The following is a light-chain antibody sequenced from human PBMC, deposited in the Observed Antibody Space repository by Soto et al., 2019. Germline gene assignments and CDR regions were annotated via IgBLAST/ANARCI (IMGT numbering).Light chain of an antibody. CDR1: QSVSSN. CDR3: QQYNDWPPLT. V-gene: IGKV3-15*01. CDR2: GAS. J-gene: IGKJ4*01. Sequence: EIVMTQSPATLSVSPGERATLSCRASQSVSSNLGWYQQKPGQAPRLLIYGASTRATGIPSRFSGSGSGTEFTLFIISLQPEQYVVYYCQQYNDWPPLTFCGGTKVEIK.